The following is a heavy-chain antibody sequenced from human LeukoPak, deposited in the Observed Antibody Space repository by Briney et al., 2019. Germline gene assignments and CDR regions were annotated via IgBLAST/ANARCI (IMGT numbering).Heavy chain of an antibody. J-gene: IGHJ6*02. CDR2: ISSSSSYI. CDR3: ARDYTSVTTSKLYYYGMDV. CDR1: GFTFSSCS. V-gene: IGHV3-21*01. D-gene: IGHD4-17*01. Sequence: GGSLRLSCAASGFTFSSCSMNWVRQAPGKGLEWVSSISSSSSYIYYADSVKGRFTISRDNAKNSLYLQMNSLRAEDTAVYYCARDYTSVTTSKLYYYGMDVWGQGTTVTVSS.